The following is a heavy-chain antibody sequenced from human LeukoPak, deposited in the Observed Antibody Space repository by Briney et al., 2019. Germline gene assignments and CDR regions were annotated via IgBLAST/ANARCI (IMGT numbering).Heavy chain of an antibody. D-gene: IGHD3-10*01. Sequence: PSETLSLTCAVYGGSFSGYYWSWIRQPPGKGLEWIGEINHSGSTNYNPSLKSRVTISVDTSKNQFSLKLSSVTAADTAVYYCARDKEGIDYWGQGTLVTVSS. J-gene: IGHJ4*02. V-gene: IGHV4-34*01. CDR3: ARDKEGIDY. CDR2: INHSGST. CDR1: GGSFSGYY.